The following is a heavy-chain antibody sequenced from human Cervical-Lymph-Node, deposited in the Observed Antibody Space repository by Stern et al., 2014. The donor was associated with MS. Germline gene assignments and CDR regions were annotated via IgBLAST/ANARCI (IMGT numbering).Heavy chain of an antibody. Sequence: VQLVESGAEVKKPGSSVEVSCKASGGSFSNYAISWVRPAPGQGLEWMGGSIPIFGTANYAQKFQGRVTITADASTSTAYMELSSLRSEDTAVYYCARVHTASSHAFDIWGQGTLVTVSS. V-gene: IGHV1-69*01. J-gene: IGHJ3*02. CDR3: ARVHTASSHAFDI. CDR1: GGSFSNYA. CDR2: SIPIFGTA. D-gene: IGHD5-18*01.